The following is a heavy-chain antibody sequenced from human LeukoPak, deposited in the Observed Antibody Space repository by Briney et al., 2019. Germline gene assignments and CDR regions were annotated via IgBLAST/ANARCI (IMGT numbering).Heavy chain of an antibody. CDR1: GFTFSSYS. CDR2: ISSTSSYI. CDR3: ATEQLSAAGTVLDY. J-gene: IGHJ4*02. Sequence: GWSLRLSCAASGFTFSSYSMDWVRQAPGKGLEWVSSISSTSSYIYYADSVKGRFTVSRDNAKNSLYLQMHSLRAEDTAVYYCATEQLSAAGTVLDYWGQGILVTVSS. V-gene: IGHV3-21*01. D-gene: IGHD6-13*01.